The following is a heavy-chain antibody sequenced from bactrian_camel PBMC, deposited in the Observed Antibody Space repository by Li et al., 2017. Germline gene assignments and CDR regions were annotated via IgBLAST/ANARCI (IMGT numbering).Heavy chain of an antibody. CDR2: ISTGGGST. V-gene: IGHV3S1*01. Sequence: VQLVESGGGLVQPGGSLRLSCAASGFTFSAYWMYWVRQAPGKGLEWVSSISTGGGSTYYIDLVKGRFTISRDNAKNTLYLQLSDLKTEDTAMYYCAIDKNSLSRQGTQVTVS. D-gene: IGHD1*01. CDR1: GFTFSAYW. J-gene: IGHJ4*01.